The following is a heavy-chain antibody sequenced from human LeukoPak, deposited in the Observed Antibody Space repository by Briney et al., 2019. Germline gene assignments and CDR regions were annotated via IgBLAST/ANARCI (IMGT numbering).Heavy chain of an antibody. V-gene: IGHV3-74*01. CDR1: GNCW. CDR3: VSFYETY. J-gene: IGHJ4*02. Sequence: GGSLRLSCAASGNCWMHWVRQAPGKGLVWVSHINSDGSWTSYADSVEGRFTISKDNAKNTVYLQMNSLRAEDTAVYYCVSFYETYWGRGTLVTVSS. CDR2: INSDGSWT. D-gene: IGHD2/OR15-2a*01.